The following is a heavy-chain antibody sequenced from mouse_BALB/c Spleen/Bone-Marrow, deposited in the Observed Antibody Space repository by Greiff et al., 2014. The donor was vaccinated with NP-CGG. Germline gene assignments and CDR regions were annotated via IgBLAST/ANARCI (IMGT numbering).Heavy chain of an antibody. D-gene: IGHD2-2*01. V-gene: IGHV1-74*01. CDR3: ARGGYDGWCFDV. CDR2: IHPSDSET. CDR1: DYSFTSYW. Sequence: VQLQQSGAELVRPGASVKLSCRASDYSFTSYWVNWVKQRPGQGLEWIGMIHPSDSETRLNQKFKDKATLTVDKSSSTAYMQLSSPTSEDSAVYYCARGGYDGWCFDVWGAGTTVTVSS. J-gene: IGHJ1*01.